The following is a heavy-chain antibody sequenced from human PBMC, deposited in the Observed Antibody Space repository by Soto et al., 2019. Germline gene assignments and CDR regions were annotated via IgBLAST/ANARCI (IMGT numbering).Heavy chain of an antibody. CDR2: IHYSGST. D-gene: IGHD6-19*01. Sequence: PSETLSLTCTVSGGSISSSSYYWGWIRQPPGKGLEWIGSIHYSGSTYYNPSLKSRVTISVDTSKNQFSLKLSSVTAADTAVYYCARPPNSSGWYFDYWGQGALVTVSS. CDR3: ARPPNSSGWYFDY. CDR1: GGSISSSSYY. V-gene: IGHV4-39*01. J-gene: IGHJ4*02.